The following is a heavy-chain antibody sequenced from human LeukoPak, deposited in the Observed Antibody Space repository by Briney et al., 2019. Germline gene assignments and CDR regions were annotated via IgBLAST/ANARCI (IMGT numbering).Heavy chain of an antibody. J-gene: IGHJ4*02. CDR1: GFAFSTYG. CDR2: ISYDGIVK. D-gene: IGHD6-19*01. Sequence: GGSLRLSCAASGFAFSTYGMHWVPQPPARGREWGAVISYDGIVKHYTDSVKGRFTISRDNSRNTLYLQMNSLGTEDTAVYYCAKEIHPRSSNGWPFDYWGQGTLVTVSS. V-gene: IGHV3-30*18. CDR3: AKEIHPRSSNGWPFDY.